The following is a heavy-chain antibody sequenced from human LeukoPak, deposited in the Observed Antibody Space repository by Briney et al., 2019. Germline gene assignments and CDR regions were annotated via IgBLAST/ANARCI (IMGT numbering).Heavy chain of an antibody. CDR3: ARDIGPTDY. J-gene: IGHJ4*02. V-gene: IGHV3-7*01. CDR2: IKQDGSDT. Sequence: WIRQPPGKGLEWVANIKQDGSDTYYVESVKGRFTISRDNAKNSLYLQMNSLGAEDTAVYYCARDIGPTDYWGQGTLVTVSS. D-gene: IGHD1-26*01.